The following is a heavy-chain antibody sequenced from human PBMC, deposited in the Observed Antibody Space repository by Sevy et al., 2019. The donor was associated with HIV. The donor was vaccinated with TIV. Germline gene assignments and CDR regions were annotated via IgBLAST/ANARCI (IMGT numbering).Heavy chain of an antibody. D-gene: IGHD6-19*01. CDR3: ARRSSGWDYFDY. J-gene: IGHJ4*02. V-gene: IGHV3-11*06. Sequence: GGSLRLSCAASGFAFSDYYMNWIRKAPGKGLEWVSCISGLTNYINYADSVKGRFTISIDNAKNSVYLQMNSLRAEDTAVYYCARRSSGWDYFDYWGQGTPVTVSS. CDR1: GFAFSDYY. CDR2: ISGLTNYI.